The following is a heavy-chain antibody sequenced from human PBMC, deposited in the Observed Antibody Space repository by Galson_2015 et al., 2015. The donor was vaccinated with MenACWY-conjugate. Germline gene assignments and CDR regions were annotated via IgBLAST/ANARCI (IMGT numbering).Heavy chain of an antibody. V-gene: IGHV3-64D*06. CDR2: ITTGGGGT. J-gene: IGHJ4*02. CDR3: VKGRSAAGRFDY. CDR1: GFTFSSHG. D-gene: IGHD6-13*01. Sequence: SLRLSCAASGFTFSSHGMNWVRQAPGKGLEWVSGITTGGGGTYYADSVKGRFTISRDNSKNTLWLQMSSLRAEDTAVYYCVKGRSAAGRFDYWGQGTLLTVSS.